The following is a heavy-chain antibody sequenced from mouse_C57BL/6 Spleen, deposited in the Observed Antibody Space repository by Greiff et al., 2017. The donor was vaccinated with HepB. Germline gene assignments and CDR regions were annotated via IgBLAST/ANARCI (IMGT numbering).Heavy chain of an antibody. Sequence: VQLQQSGPGLVKPSQSLSLTCSVTGYSITSGYYWNWIRQFPGNQLEWMGYISYDGSNNYNPSLKNRISITRDTSKNQFFLKLNSVTTEDTATYYCARRSGSRGYYFDYWGQGTTLTVSS. D-gene: IGHD1-1*01. CDR3: ARRSGSRGYYFDY. CDR2: ISYDGSN. CDR1: GYSITSGYY. V-gene: IGHV3-6*01. J-gene: IGHJ2*01.